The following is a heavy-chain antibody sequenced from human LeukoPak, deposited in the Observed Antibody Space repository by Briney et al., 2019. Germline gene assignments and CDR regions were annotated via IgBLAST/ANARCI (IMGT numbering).Heavy chain of an antibody. CDR2: IYTSGST. CDR1: GGSISSGSYY. V-gene: IGHV4-61*02. CDR3: ARGQTYYYDSSGPDY. J-gene: IGHJ4*02. D-gene: IGHD3-22*01. Sequence: SETLSLTCTVSGGSISSGSYYWSWIRQPAGKGLEWIGRIYTSGSTNHNPSLKSRVTISVDTSKNQFSLKLSSVTAADTAVYYCARGQTYYYDSSGPDYWGQGTLVTVSS.